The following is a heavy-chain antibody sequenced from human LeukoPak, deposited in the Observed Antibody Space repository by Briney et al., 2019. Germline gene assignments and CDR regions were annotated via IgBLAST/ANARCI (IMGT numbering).Heavy chain of an antibody. CDR2: IIPIFGTA. V-gene: IGHV1-69*05. D-gene: IGHD2-2*02. CDR1: GGTFSSYA. Sequence: SVKVSCKASGGTFSSYAISWVRQAPGQGLEWMGGIIPIFGTANYAQKFQGRVTMTRDTSISTAYMELSRLRSDDTAVYYCARGYCSSTSCYTPFDYWGQGTLVTVSS. J-gene: IGHJ4*02. CDR3: ARGYCSSTSCYTPFDY.